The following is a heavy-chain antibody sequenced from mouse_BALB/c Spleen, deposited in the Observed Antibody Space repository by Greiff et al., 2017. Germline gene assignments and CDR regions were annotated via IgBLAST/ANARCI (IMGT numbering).Heavy chain of an antibody. J-gene: IGHJ4*01. D-gene: IGHD1-2*01. Sequence: EVQLQQSGAELVRSGASVKLSCTASGFNIKDYYMHWVKQRPEQGLEWIGWIDPENGDTEYAPKFQGKATMTADTTSNTAYLQLSSLTSEDTAVYDCTPIHYYGYRDAMDDWGQGTTVTVSS. V-gene: IGHV14-4*02. CDR2: IDPENGDT. CDR1: GFNIKDYY. CDR3: TPIHYYGYRDAMDD.